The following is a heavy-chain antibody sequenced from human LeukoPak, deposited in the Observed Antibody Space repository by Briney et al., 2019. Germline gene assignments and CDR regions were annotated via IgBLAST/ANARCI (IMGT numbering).Heavy chain of an antibody. D-gene: IGHD4/OR15-4a*01. CDR2: VYYSGSL. CDR3: ARRDYAAWFDP. Sequence: PSETLSLTCSVSGASIDSGDSGGYYWAWLRQPPGKGLEWIGRVYYSGSLKYNPSLKGRVSISRDMPKNQFFLNLNSVNATDTAVYYCARRDYAAWFDPWGQGTLVTVSS. V-gene: IGHV4-39*07. CDR1: GASIDSGDSGGYY. J-gene: IGHJ5*02.